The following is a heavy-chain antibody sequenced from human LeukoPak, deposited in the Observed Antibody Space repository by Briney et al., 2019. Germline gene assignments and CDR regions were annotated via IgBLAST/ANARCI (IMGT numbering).Heavy chain of an antibody. CDR2: INSDSDTV. Sequence: PGGSLRLSCAASGFTFRTYGMNWVRQAPGKGLEWISYINSDSDTVYYSNSVEGRFTISRDNAKNSLYLQMNSLRAEDTAVYYCARDPSGSSWYWGKYYFDYWGQGTLVTVSS. CDR3: ARDPSGSSWYWGKYYFDY. D-gene: IGHD6-13*01. V-gene: IGHV3-48*04. J-gene: IGHJ4*02. CDR1: GFTFRTYG.